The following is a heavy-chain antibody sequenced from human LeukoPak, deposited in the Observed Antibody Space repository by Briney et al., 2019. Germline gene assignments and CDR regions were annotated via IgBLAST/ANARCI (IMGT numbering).Heavy chain of an antibody. CDR1: GYTFTSYG. D-gene: IGHD5-18*01. CDR3: ARADGYSYGYSVFDY. V-gene: IGHV1-18*01. J-gene: IGHJ4*02. Sequence: ASVKVSCKASGYTFTSYGISWVRQAPGQGLEWMGWISAYNGNTNYAQELQGRVTMTTDTSTSTAYMEMRSLRSDDTAVYYCARADGYSYGYSVFDYWGQGTLVTVSS. CDR2: ISAYNGNT.